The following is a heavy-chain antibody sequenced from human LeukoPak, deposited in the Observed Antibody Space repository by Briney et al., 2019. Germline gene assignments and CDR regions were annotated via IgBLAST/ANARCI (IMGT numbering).Heavy chain of an antibody. CDR2: ISGSGGST. D-gene: IGHD3-3*01. V-gene: IGHV3-23*01. CDR3: ASYDFWSGFGYY. J-gene: IGHJ4*02. Sequence: GRALSLSYAASGLTFSRCALRWGRGAPGKGMEKVTAISGSGGSTYYADSVKGRFTITRDNSKNTLYLQMNSLRAEDTAVYYCASYDFWSGFGYYWGQGTLVTVSS. CDR1: GLTFSRCA.